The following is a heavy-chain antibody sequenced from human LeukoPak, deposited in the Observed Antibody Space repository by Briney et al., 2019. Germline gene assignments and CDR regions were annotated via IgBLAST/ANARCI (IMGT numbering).Heavy chain of an antibody. CDR2: IYSDGTI. J-gene: IGHJ6*03. CDR1: GGSISRYY. D-gene: IGHD5-18*01. V-gene: IGHV4-4*07. Sequence: PSETLSLTCTVSGGSISRYYWSWIRQPAGKGLEWIGRIYSDGTITYNPSLKSRVTISVDTSKNQFSLKLNSVTAADTAVYYCARVRGYSYGSYYYYYYMDVWGKGTTVTVSS. CDR3: ARVRGYSYGSYYYYYYMDV.